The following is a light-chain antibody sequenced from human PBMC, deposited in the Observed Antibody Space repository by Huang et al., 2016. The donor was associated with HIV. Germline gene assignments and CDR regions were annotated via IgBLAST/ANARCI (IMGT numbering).Light chain of an antibody. CDR1: QSVGSD. CDR2: GAS. Sequence: EIVLTQSPATLSVSPGERATLSCRASQSVGSDLAWYQHRPGQAPRHLIYGASTRATGIPARFRGSGYGTDFILPVSSLQSEDFALYYCQQYRDWPPYTFGQGTKLEIK. J-gene: IGKJ2*01. V-gene: IGKV3-15*01. CDR3: QQYRDWPPYT.